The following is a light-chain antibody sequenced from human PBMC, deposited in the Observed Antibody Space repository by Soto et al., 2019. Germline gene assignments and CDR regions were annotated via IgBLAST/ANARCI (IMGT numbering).Light chain of an antibody. CDR2: WAP. Sequence: DIVMTQSPDSLAVSLGESATINCKSSQSVIHTSNNKSYLAWYQQKAGQPPELLLYWAPARDSGVPDRFSGSGSGTDFTLTISSLQAEDVAVYYCQQYYSTPRTFXQGTKVDIK. J-gene: IGKJ2*01. CDR1: QSVIHTSNNKSY. V-gene: IGKV4-1*01. CDR3: QQYYSTPRT.